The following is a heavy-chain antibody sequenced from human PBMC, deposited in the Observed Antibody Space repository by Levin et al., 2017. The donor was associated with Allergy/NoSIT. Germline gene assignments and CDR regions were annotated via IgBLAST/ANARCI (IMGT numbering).Heavy chain of an antibody. CDR3: ASSYDEDYFCYGMDV. V-gene: IGHV3-74*01. D-gene: IGHD5-12*01. CDR1: GFTFNRYW. CDR2: INSDGSDT. J-gene: IGHJ6*02. Sequence: GGSLRLSCAASGFTFNRYWMHWVRQAPGKGLMWVSHINSDGSDTTYADSVKGRFTISRDNAKNTLYLQMSSLRAGDTAVYCCASSYDEDYFCYGMDVWGQGTTVTVSS.